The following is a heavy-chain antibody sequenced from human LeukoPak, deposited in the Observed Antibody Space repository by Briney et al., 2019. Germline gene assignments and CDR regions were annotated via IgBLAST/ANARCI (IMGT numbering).Heavy chain of an antibody. CDR3: ARGHYGMDV. Sequence: PGRSLRLFCAASAFTVSTNYMSWVHQAPGKGLEWVSVVYSGGSTYYADSVKGRFTISRDNSKNTLYLQMNSLRAEDTAVYYCARGHYGMDVWGQGTTVTVSS. CDR1: AFTVSTNY. J-gene: IGHJ6*02. CDR2: VYSGGST. V-gene: IGHV3-53*01.